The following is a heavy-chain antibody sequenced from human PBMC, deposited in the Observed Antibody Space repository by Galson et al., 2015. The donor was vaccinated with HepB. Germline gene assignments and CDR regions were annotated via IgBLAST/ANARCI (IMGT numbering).Heavy chain of an antibody. CDR3: AKLLWFGGSEYYFDY. CDR2: ISAYNGGT. J-gene: IGHJ4*02. V-gene: IGHV1-18*04. CDR1: GYTFTSYG. D-gene: IGHD3-10*01. Sequence: SVKVSCKASGYTFTSYGISWVRQAPGQGLEWMGWISAYNGGTNYAQKFQGRVTMTTDTPTSTGYMELRSLRSDDTAVYYCAKLLWFGGSEYYFDYWGQGTLVTVSS.